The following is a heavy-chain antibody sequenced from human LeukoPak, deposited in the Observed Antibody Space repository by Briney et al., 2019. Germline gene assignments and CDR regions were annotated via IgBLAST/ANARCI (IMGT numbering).Heavy chain of an antibody. J-gene: IGHJ4*02. Sequence: GGSLRLSCAASGFTFSSYSMNWVRQAPGKGLEWVSYISSSSSTIYYAVSVKGRFTISRDNAKNSLYLQMTSLRAEDTAVYYCARETGGNSDYWGQGTLVTVSS. CDR1: GFTFSSYS. CDR2: ISSSSSTI. V-gene: IGHV3-48*01. CDR3: ARETGGNSDY. D-gene: IGHD4-23*01.